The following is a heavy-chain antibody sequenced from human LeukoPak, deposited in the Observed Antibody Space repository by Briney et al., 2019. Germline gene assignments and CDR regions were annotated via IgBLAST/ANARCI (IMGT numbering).Heavy chain of an antibody. V-gene: IGHV3-30*09. CDR2: ISYDGSIK. CDR1: RFTFSNFA. Sequence: GGSLRLSCAASRFTFSNFAMNWVRQAPGKGLEWVAFISYDGSIKSYADSVKGRFAVSRDNSKNTLYLQMNSLRPEDTAFYYCAKSYDNGWYVCDYWGQGTLVTVSS. J-gene: IGHJ4*02. D-gene: IGHD6-19*01. CDR3: AKSYDNGWYVCDY.